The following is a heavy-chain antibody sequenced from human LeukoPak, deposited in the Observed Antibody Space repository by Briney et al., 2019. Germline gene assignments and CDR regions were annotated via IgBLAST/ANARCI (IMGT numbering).Heavy chain of an antibody. CDR1: GFAFSSYW. V-gene: IGHV3-7*01. CDR2: IKQDGSEK. J-gene: IGHJ4*02. Sequence: GGSLRLSRAASGFAFSSYWMSWVRQAPGKGLEWVANIKQDGSEKYYVDSVKGRFTISRDNAKNSLYLQMNSLRAEDTAVYYCARDVGPDFGVVDYWGQGTLVTVSS. CDR3: ARDVGPDFGVVDY. D-gene: IGHD3-3*01.